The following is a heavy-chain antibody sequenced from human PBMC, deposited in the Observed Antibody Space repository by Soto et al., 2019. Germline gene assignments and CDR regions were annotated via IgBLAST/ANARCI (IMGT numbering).Heavy chain of an antibody. V-gene: IGHV4-4*07. J-gene: IGHJ6*02. CDR2: IYTSGST. CDR3: ARGNCSSPNCYSFSGYYGMDV. Sequence: PSETLSLTCTVSGGSISSYYWSWIRQPAGKGLEWIGRIYTSGSTNYNPSLKSRVTMSLDTSKNQFSLKLTSVTAADPALYYCARGNCSSPNCYSFSGYYGMDVWGQGTTVTVS. D-gene: IGHD2-2*01. CDR1: GGSISSYY.